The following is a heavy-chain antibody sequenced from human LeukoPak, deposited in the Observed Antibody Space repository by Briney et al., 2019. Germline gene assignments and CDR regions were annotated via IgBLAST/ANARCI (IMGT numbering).Heavy chain of an antibody. CDR2: ISDSGGST. CDR1: GTTLSNYG. V-gene: IGHV3-23*01. D-gene: IGHD3/OR15-3a*01. Sequence: PGGSLRLSCAVSGTTLSNYGMSWVRQAPGKGLEWVAGISDSGGSTNYADSVKGRFTISRDNPKNTLYLQMNSLRAEDTAVYFCAKRGVVIRVILVGFHKEAYYFESWGQGALVTVSS. CDR3: AKRGVVIRVILVGFHKEAYYFES. J-gene: IGHJ4*02.